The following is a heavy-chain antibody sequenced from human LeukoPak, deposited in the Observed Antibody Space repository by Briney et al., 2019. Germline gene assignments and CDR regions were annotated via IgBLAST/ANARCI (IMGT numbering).Heavy chain of an antibody. CDR3: ARDSFPGRYYEGAFDI. Sequence: ASVKVSCKASGYIFTGYYIHWVRQAPGQGLEWMGWINPNSGGTNYTQKFQGRVTMTRDTSISTAYMELSRLRSDDTAVYYCARDSFPGRYYEGAFDIWGQGTMVTVSS. D-gene: IGHD3-22*01. V-gene: IGHV1-2*02. CDR2: INPNSGGT. CDR1: GYIFTGYY. J-gene: IGHJ3*02.